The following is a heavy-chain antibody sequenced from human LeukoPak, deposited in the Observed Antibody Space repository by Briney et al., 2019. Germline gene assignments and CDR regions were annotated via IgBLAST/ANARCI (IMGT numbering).Heavy chain of an antibody. CDR1: GDSIRSDR. CDR2: IYHTATT. CDR3: ARTPARSGWAYYFDY. J-gene: IGHJ4*02. V-gene: IGHV4-4*09. D-gene: IGHD6-19*01. Sequence: PSETLSLICAVSGDSIRSDRWNWIRQIPGKGLEWIGYIYHTATTNYNHSFRTRVTMSLDTSNNQFSLRLTSVTAADTAVYYCARTPARSGWAYYFDYWGQGALVTVSS.